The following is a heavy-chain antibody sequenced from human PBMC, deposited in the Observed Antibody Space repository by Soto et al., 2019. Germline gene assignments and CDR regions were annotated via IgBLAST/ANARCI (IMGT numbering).Heavy chain of an antibody. CDR2: MNPNSGNT. Sequence: GASVKVSCKASGYTFTSYDINWVRQATGQGLEWMGWMNPNSGNTGYAQKFQGRVTMTRNTSISTAYMELSSLRSGDTAVYYCAREGYWASKGNWLDPWGQGTLVTVSS. J-gene: IGHJ5*02. V-gene: IGHV1-8*01. CDR1: GYTFTSYD. D-gene: IGHD3-22*01. CDR3: AREGYWASKGNWLDP.